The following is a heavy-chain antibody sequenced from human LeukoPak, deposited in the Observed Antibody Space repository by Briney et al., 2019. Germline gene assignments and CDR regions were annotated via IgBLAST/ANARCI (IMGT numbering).Heavy chain of an antibody. Sequence: PGGSLRLSCAASGFTFSSYAMHWVRQAPGKGLEYISAITGNGGSTYYANSVKGRLTISRDNSKNTLYLQMGSLRAEDMAVYYCARGSGGSYPPSDFDYWGRGTLVTVSS. CDR1: GFTFSSYA. CDR3: ARGSGGSYPPSDFDY. V-gene: IGHV3-64*01. CDR2: ITGNGGST. J-gene: IGHJ4*02. D-gene: IGHD1-26*01.